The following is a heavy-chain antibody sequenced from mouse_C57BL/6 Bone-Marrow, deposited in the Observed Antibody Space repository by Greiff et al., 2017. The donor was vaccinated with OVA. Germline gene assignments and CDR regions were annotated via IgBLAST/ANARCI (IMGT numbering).Heavy chain of an antibody. Sequence: VQLKQSGAELVKPGASVKLSCTASGFNIKDYYMHWVKQSTEQGLEWIGRIDPEDGKTKYAPKFQGKATITADTSSNTAYLQLSSLTSKDTAVYYCASGSSYYAMDYWGQGTSVTVSS. CDR3: ASGSSYYAMDY. V-gene: IGHV14-2*01. J-gene: IGHJ4*01. D-gene: IGHD1-1*01. CDR2: IDPEDGKT. CDR1: GFNIKDYY.